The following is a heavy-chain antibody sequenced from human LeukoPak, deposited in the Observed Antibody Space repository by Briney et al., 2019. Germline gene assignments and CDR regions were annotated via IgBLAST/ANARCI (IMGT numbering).Heavy chain of an antibody. J-gene: IGHJ4*02. Sequence: GGSLRLSCAASGFTFSSYAISWVRQAPGKGLEWVSAISGSGGSTYCADSVKGRFTISRDNSKNTLYLQMNSLRAEDTAVYYCANERTKAVAGLFDYWGQGTLVTVSS. CDR3: ANERTKAVAGLFDY. D-gene: IGHD6-19*01. CDR2: ISGSGGST. V-gene: IGHV3-23*01. CDR1: GFTFSSYA.